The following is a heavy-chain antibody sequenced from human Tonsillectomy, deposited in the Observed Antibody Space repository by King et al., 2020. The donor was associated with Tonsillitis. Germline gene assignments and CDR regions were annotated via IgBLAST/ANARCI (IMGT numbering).Heavy chain of an antibody. CDR3: AKSPTGYYYYCYYVMDV. Sequence: VQLQESGGGLVQPGGSLRLSCAASGFTFSSYAMSWVRQAPGKGLEWVSAISGSGGSTYYADSVKGRFTIFRDNSKNTQYLQMNSLRAEDTAVSYCAKSPTGYYYYCYYVMDVWGQGTTVTVSS. CDR2: ISGSGGST. CDR1: GFTFSSYA. J-gene: IGHJ6*02. D-gene: IGHD3-9*01. V-gene: IGHV3-23*01.